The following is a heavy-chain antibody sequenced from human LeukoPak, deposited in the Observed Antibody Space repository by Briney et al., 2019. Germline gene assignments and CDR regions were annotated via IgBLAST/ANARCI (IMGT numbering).Heavy chain of an antibody. V-gene: IGHV5-51*01. D-gene: IGHD2-15*01. J-gene: IGHJ4*02. CDR2: IYPGDSDT. CDR3: ATYTGYSLGYCSGGSCYSEGNFDY. Sequence: GESLKISCKGSGYSFTSYWIGWVRQMPGKGLEWMGIIYPGDSDTRYSPSFQGQVTISADKSISTAYLQWGSLKASDTAMYYCATYTGYSLGYCSGGSCYSEGNFDYWGQGTLVAVSS. CDR1: GYSFTSYW.